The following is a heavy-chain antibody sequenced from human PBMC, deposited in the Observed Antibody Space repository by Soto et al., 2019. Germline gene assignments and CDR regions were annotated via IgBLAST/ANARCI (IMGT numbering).Heavy chain of an antibody. CDR2: IYYSGRT. CDR1: GCFIGTGHGC. D-gene: IGHD6-13*01. Sequence: RSSTVSGCFIGTGHGCWRLNGQHPGKGLGWIGYIYYSGRTYYNPSLKSRVTISVDTSKNQFSLKLSSVTAADTAVYYCARSRAAAGTQFDYWGQGTLVTVSS. J-gene: IGHJ4*02. V-gene: IGHV4-31*03. CDR3: ARSRAAAGTQFDY.